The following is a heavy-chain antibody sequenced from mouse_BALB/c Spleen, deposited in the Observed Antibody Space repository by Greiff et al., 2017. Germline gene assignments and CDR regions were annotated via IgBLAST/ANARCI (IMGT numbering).Heavy chain of an antibody. CDR3: AGGDYDVGTFAY. CDR2: IDPENGNT. D-gene: IGHD2-4*01. V-gene: IGHV14-1*02. J-gene: IGHJ3*01. CDR1: GFNIKDYY. Sequence: VQLQQSGAELVRPGALVKLSCKASGFNIKDYYMHWVKQRPEQGLEWIGWIDPENGNTIYDPKFQGKASITADTSSNTAYLQLSSLTSEDTAVYYCAGGDYDVGTFAYWGQGTLVTVSA.